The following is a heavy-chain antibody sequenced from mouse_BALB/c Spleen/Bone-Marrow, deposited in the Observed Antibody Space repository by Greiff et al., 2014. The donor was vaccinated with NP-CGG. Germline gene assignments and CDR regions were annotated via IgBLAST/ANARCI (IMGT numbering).Heavy chain of an antibody. J-gene: IGHJ2*02. V-gene: IGHV5-12-2*01. CDR2: ISNGGGST. CDR3: ARRSAATYYFHY. Sequence: EVMLVESGGGLVQPGGSLKLSCAASGFTFSSYTMSWVRQTPEKRLEWVAYISNGGGSTYYPDTVKGRFTISRDNAKNTLYLQMSSLKSEDTAIYYCARRSAATYYFHYWSQGPSLTVSS. CDR1: GFTFSSYT. D-gene: IGHD1-2*01.